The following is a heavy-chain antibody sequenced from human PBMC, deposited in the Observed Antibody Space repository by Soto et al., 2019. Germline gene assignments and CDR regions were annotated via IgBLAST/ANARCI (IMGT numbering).Heavy chain of an antibody. Sequence: DVQLLESGGGLVQPGGTLGLSCAASGFTFNNYAINWVRQSPGKRLEWVSVISGSAGSTYYADSVKGRFTITRDNSKNTLYLQMSSLRVEDTAVYYCAKAGGAAGTVDYFDYWGQGTLVTVSS. V-gene: IGHV3-23*01. D-gene: IGHD6-13*01. CDR3: AKAGGAAGTVDYFDY. CDR1: GFTFNNYA. J-gene: IGHJ4*02. CDR2: ISGSAGST.